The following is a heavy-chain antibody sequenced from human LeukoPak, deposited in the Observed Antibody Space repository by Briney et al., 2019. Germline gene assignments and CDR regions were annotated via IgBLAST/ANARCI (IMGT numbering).Heavy chain of an antibody. Sequence: GASVKVSCKASGYTFTGYYMHWVRQALGQGLEWMGWINPNSGGTNYAQKFQGRVTMTRDTSISTAYMELSRLRSDDTAVYYCARGRPYYDILTGYPFDYWGQGTLVTVSS. CDR3: ARGRPYYDILTGYPFDY. J-gene: IGHJ4*02. CDR2: INPNSGGT. D-gene: IGHD3-9*01. V-gene: IGHV1-2*02. CDR1: GYTFTGYY.